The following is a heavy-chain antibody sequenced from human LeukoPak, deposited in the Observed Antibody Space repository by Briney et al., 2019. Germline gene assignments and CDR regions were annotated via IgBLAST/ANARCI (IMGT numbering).Heavy chain of an antibody. CDR3: ARDTSRDGYNLDC. CDR2: IWYDGSNY. V-gene: IGHV3-33*01. CDR1: GFTFSSYG. J-gene: IGHJ4*02. D-gene: IGHD5-24*01. Sequence: GSLRLSCAASGFTFSSYGMHWVRQAPGKGLEWVAIIWYDGSNYSYADSVKGRFTISRDNSKNTLYLQMNSLRAEDTAVYYCARDTSRDGYNLDCWGQGTLVTVSS.